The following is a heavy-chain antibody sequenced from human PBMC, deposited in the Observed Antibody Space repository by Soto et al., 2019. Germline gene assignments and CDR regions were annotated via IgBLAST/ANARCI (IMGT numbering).Heavy chain of an antibody. D-gene: IGHD1-26*01. J-gene: IGHJ6*02. CDR2: IYSGGDK. Sequence: EVQVVESGGDLVQPGGSLRLSCAASGFSVSRDYMNWVRQAPGKGLEWVSVIYSGGDKYYADSVKGRFTISRDNSKNLVSLQMTSLRTEDTAVYYCAGDPGERNGMIVWGQGTTVTVSS. V-gene: IGHV3-66*01. CDR1: GFSVSRDY. CDR3: AGDPGERNGMIV.